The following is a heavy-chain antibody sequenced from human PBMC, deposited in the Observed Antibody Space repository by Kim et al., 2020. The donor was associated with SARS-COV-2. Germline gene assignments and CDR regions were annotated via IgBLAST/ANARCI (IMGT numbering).Heavy chain of an antibody. CDR1: GFTFSSYV. J-gene: IGHJ4*02. CDR2: IWYDGSNK. D-gene: IGHD3-16*01. V-gene: IGHV3-33*01. Sequence: GGSLRLSCAASGFTFSSYVMHWVRQAPGKGLEWVAVIWYDGSNKYYADSVKGRFTISRDNSKNTLFLQMNSLRAEDTAVYYCARDHRVGYGYFDYWGQGTLVTVSS. CDR3: ARDHRVGYGYFDY.